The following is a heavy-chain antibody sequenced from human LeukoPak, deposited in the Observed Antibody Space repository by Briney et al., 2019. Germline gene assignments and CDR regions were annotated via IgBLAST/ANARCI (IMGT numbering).Heavy chain of an antibody. Sequence: TSETLSLTCTVSGGSISSYYWSWIRQPPGKGLEWIGYIYYSGSTNYNPSLKSRVTISVDTSKNQFSLILSSVTAADTAVYYCARNTYYYYGMDVWGQGTTVTVSS. D-gene: IGHD2/OR15-2a*01. CDR1: GGSISSYY. CDR3: ARNTYYYYGMDV. J-gene: IGHJ6*02. CDR2: IYYSGST. V-gene: IGHV4-59*08.